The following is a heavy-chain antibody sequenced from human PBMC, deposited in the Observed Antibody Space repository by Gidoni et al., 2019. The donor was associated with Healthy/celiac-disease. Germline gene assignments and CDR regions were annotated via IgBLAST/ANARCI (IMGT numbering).Heavy chain of an antibody. CDR1: GYSSTSYW. CDR3: ARPAGVTTVTTGGWYFDY. V-gene: IGHV5-51*01. J-gene: IGHJ4*02. CDR2: IYPGNCDT. D-gene: IGHD4-17*01. Sequence: EVQLVQSGAEVKKPGESLTISCKGSGYSSTSYWIGWVRQMPGKGLEWMGIIYPGNCDTGYSPSFQGQVTISADKSISTAYLQWSSLKASDTAMYYCARPAGVTTVTTGGWYFDYWGQGTLVTVSS.